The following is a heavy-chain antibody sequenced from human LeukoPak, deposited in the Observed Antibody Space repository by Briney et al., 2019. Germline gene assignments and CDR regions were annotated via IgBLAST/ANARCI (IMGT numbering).Heavy chain of an antibody. D-gene: IGHD6-13*01. V-gene: IGHV1-3*04. CDR3: ARGTRIAAAGIGY. CDR2: INTGNGNT. Sequence: ASVKVSCKASGYTFTTYAIHWVRQAPGQRLEWMGWINTGNGNTKYSQKFLGRVTMTRNTSISTAYMELSSLRSEDTAVYYCARGTRIAAAGIGYWGQGTLVTVSS. J-gene: IGHJ4*02. CDR1: GYTFTTYA.